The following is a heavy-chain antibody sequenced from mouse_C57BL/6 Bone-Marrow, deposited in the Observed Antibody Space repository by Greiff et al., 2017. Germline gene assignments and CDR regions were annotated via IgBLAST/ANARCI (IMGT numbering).Heavy chain of an antibody. V-gene: IGHV1-64*01. CDR3: ARITTVVAEGYAIAY. CDR1: GYTFTSYW. D-gene: IGHD1-1*01. Sequence: QVHVKQPGAELVKPGASVKLSCKASGYTFTSYWMHWVKQRPGQGLEWIGMIHPNSGSTNYNEKFKSKATLTVDKSSSTAYMQLSSLTSEDSAVXYCARITTVVAEGYAIAYWGQGTLVTVSS. CDR2: IHPNSGST. J-gene: IGHJ4*01.